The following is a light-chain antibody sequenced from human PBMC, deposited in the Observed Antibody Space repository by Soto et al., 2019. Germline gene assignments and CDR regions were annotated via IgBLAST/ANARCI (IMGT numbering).Light chain of an antibody. Sequence: DIVMTQSPDSLSVSLGERATINCKSSQTVFHSSYNKDFLAWYQQKPGQPPELLFYWASTRESGVPARFSGGGSGTDFSLTISSLQPEDVAVYYCQQYYSSLTFGQGTKLEIK. CDR2: WAS. CDR3: QQYYSSLT. J-gene: IGKJ2*01. CDR1: QTVFHSSYNKDF. V-gene: IGKV4-1*01.